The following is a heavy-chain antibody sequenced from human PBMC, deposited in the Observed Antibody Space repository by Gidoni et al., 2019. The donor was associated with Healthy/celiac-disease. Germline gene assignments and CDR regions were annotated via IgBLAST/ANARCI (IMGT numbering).Heavy chain of an antibody. Sequence: VQLVQSGAEVKKPGASVKVSCKASGYTFTSYGISWVRQAPGQGLEWMGWIRAYNGNTTYAQKPQGRVTMTTDTSTSTAYMELRSLRSDDTAVYYWARDLGVVQNQGGYFDYWGQGTLVTVSS. V-gene: IGHV1-18*01. CDR3: ARDLGVVQNQGGYFDY. J-gene: IGHJ4*02. CDR1: GYTFTSYG. CDR2: IRAYNGNT. D-gene: IGHD2-21*01.